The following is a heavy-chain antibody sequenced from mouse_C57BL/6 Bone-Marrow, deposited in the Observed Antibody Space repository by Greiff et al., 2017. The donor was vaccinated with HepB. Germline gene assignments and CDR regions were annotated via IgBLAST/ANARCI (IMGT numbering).Heavy chain of an antibody. CDR2: ISDGGSYT. CDR3: ARDYDYDDAMDY. CDR1: GFTFSSYA. D-gene: IGHD2-4*01. V-gene: IGHV5-4*01. Sequence: EVKLVESGGGLVKPGGSLKLSCAASGFTFSSYAMSWVRQTPEKRLEWVATISDGGSYTYYPDNVKGRFTISRDNAKNNLYLQMSHLKSEDTAMYYCARDYDYDDAMDYWGQGTSVTVSS. J-gene: IGHJ4*01.